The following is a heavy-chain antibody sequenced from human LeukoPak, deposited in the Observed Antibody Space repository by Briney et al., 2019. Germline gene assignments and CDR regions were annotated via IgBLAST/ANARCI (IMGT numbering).Heavy chain of an antibody. V-gene: IGHV1-2*02. CDR2: INPNSGGT. Sequence: ASVKVSCKAYGYTFTGYYMHWVRQAPGQGREWMGWINPNSGGTNYAQKFQGRVTMTRDTSISTAYMELSRLRSDDTAVYYCARTSPAYCGGDCYSSWGQGTLVTVSS. J-gene: IGHJ5*02. D-gene: IGHD2-21*02. CDR3: ARTSPAYCGGDCYSS. CDR1: GYTFTGYY.